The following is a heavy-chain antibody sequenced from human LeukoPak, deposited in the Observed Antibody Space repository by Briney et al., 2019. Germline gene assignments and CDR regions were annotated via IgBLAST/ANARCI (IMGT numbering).Heavy chain of an antibody. J-gene: IGHJ2*01. V-gene: IGHV3-21*01. D-gene: IGHD6-19*01. Sequence: GGSLRHSCAASGFTFSSYSMNWVRQAPGKGLEWVSSISSSSSYIYYADSVKGRFTISRDNAKNTLYLQMNSLRAEDTAVYYCVRDSPSGFFDLWGRGTLVTVSS. CDR2: ISSSSSYI. CDR3: VRDSPSGFFDL. CDR1: GFTFSSYS.